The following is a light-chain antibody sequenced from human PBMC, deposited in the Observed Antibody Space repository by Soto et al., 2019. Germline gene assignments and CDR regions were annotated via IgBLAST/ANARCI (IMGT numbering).Light chain of an antibody. CDR2: KGT. Sequence: QSALAQPASVSGSPGQSITISCTGTSSDVGAYNSVSWYQQHPHRAPQVIIYKGTQRPSGVSNRFSGSTSGNAASLTISALQADDEGDYFWCSSAPESTYVFGTGTKLTVL. V-gene: IGLV2-23*01. CDR3: CSSAPESTYV. J-gene: IGLJ1*01. CDR1: SSDVGAYNS.